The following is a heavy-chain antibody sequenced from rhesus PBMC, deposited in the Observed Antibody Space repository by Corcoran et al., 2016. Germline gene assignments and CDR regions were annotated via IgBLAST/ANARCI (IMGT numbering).Heavy chain of an antibody. Sequence: QLQLQESGPGLVKPSETLSLTCAVSGYSISSNYWSWIRQPPGKGLEWIGRIFGSGGSTDYNPSLNSRVTISTDTSKNQFSLKLSSVTAADTAVYYCARVGYSSSPFFDYWGQGVLVTVSS. CDR2: IFGSGGST. V-gene: IGHV4-173*01. CDR1: GYSISSNY. D-gene: IGHD6-43*01. CDR3: ARVGYSSSPFFDY. J-gene: IGHJ4*01.